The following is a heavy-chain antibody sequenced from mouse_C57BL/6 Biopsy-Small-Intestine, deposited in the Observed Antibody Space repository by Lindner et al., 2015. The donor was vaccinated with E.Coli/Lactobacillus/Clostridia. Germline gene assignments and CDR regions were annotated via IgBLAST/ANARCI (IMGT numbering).Heavy chain of an antibody. D-gene: IGHD1-1*01. CDR3: AKRSDYYGSSYAWYFDV. Sequence: VQLQESGPGLVAPSQSLSITCTVSGFSLTSYGVDWVRQPPGKGLEWLGVIWGGGSTNYNSALMSRLSISKDNSKSQVFLKMNSLQTDDTAMYYCAKRSDYYGSSYAWYFDVWGTGTTVTVSS. J-gene: IGHJ1*03. CDR2: IWGGGST. V-gene: IGHV2-9*01. CDR1: GFSLTSYG.